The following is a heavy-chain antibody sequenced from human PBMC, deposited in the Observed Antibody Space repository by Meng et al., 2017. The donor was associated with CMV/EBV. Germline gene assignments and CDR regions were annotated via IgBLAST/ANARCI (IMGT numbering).Heavy chain of an antibody. CDR3: ARDNRKGQQLVRAFDI. CDR1: GFTFSSYG. CDR2: IWYDGSNK. J-gene: IGHJ3*02. D-gene: IGHD6-13*01. Sequence: GGSLRLSCAASGFTFSSYGMHWVRQAPGKGLEWVAVIWYDGSNKYYADSVKGRFTISRDNAKNSLYLQMNSLRAEDTAVYYCARDNRKGQQLVRAFDIWGQGTMVTVSS. V-gene: IGHV3-33*08.